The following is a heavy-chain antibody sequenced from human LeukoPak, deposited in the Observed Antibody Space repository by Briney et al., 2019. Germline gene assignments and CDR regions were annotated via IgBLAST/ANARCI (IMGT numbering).Heavy chain of an antibody. CDR3: ARERAGGDAFDI. Sequence: GGSLRLSCAASGFTFSSYAMHWVRQAPGKGLEWVAVISYDGSNKYYADSVKGRFTISRDNSKNTLYQQMNSLRAEDTAVYYCARERAGGDAFDIWGQGTMVTVSS. CDR2: ISYDGSNK. CDR1: GFTFSSYA. V-gene: IGHV3-30*01. D-gene: IGHD3-10*01. J-gene: IGHJ3*02.